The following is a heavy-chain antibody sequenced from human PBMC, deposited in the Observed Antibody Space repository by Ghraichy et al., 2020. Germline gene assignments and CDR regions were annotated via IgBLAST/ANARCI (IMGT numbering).Heavy chain of an antibody. CDR2: IYYSGST. Sequence: SETLSLTCTVSGGSHSSSRYSWGWIRQPPGKGLEWIGSIYYSGSTYYNPSLKSRVTISVDTSKNQFSLKLSSVTAADTAVYYCARHIAVAGSYYFDYWGQGSLGTVSS. CDR1: GGSHSSSRYS. V-gene: IGHV4-39*01. J-gene: IGHJ4*02. CDR3: ARHIAVAGSYYFDY. D-gene: IGHD6-19*01.